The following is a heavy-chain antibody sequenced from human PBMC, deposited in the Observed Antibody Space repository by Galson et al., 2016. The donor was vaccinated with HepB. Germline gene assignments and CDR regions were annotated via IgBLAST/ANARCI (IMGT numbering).Heavy chain of an antibody. CDR3: ARFGELLTDYHGFGDLRGSFEL. CDR1: AYTFINYY. Sequence: SVKVSCKAFAYTFINYYIHWVRQAPGQGLEWMGIINPGGGSTIYAPKFQGRVTMTSDMSTSTVYLEMNSLRHEDTAVYYCARFGELLTDYHGFGDLRGSFELWGRGTLVSVSS. CDR2: INPGGGST. D-gene: IGHD3-9*01. J-gene: IGHJ2*01. V-gene: IGHV1-46*01.